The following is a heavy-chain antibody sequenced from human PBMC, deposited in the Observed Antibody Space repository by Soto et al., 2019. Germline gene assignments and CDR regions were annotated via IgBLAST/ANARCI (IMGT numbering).Heavy chain of an antibody. CDR3: ASSYGSGYRAFDY. CDR1: GDIFTFYS. Sequence: QVQLVQSGAEVKKPGSSVRVSCKASGDIFTFYSINWVRQAPGLGLEWMGRINPILSMSNYAQRFQGRVTITADKSTSTAYMELSSLRSEHTAMYYCASSYGSGYRAFDYWGQGALGTVSS. J-gene: IGHJ4*02. CDR2: INPILSMS. D-gene: IGHD3-10*01. V-gene: IGHV1-69*02.